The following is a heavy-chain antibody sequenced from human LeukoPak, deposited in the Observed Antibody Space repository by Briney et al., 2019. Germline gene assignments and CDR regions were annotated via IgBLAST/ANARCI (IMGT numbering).Heavy chain of an antibody. CDR2: IIPILGVT. Sequence: GASVKVSCKASGGTFSSYAISWVRQAPGQGLEWMGRIIPILGVTNYAQKFQGRVTITADESTSTAYMELSSLRSEDTAVYYCARSAMVRGVIGGYFDYWGQGTLVTVSS. J-gene: IGHJ4*02. D-gene: IGHD3-10*01. V-gene: IGHV1-69*04. CDR3: ARSAMVRGVIGGYFDY. CDR1: GGTFSSYA.